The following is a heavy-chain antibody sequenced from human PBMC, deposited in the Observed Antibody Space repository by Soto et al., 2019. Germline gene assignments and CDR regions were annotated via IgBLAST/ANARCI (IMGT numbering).Heavy chain of an antibody. D-gene: IGHD4-17*01. J-gene: IGHJ6*02. V-gene: IGHV3-21*01. CDR1: GFTFSSYS. CDR2: ISSSSSYI. Sequence: GGSLRLSCAASGFTFSSYSMNWVRQAPGKGLEWVSSISSSSSYIYYADSVKGRFTISRDNAKNSLYLQMNSLRAEDTAVYYCARDPTTVPPHYYYYGMDVWGQGTTVTVSS. CDR3: ARDPTTVPPHYYYYGMDV.